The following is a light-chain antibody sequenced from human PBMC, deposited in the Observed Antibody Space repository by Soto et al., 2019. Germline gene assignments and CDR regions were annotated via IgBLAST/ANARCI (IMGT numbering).Light chain of an antibody. CDR1: QSVSSN. CDR2: GAS. V-gene: IGKV3-15*01. J-gene: IGKJ1*01. CDR3: QQYNNWTPWT. Sequence: EIVMTQSPATLSVSPGERATLSCRASQSVSSNLAWYQQKPGQAPRLLIYGASTRATGIPARFSGSGSGTEFTLTISSLKSEAFAVYYYQQYNNWTPWTFGQGTKVEIK.